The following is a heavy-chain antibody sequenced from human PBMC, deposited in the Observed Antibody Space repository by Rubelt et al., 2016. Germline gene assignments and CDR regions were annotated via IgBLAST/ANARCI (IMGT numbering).Heavy chain of an antibody. CDR2: IWDDGSNK. CDR1: GFTFSSYG. D-gene: IGHD1-26*01. Sequence: QVQLVESGGGVVQPGRSLRLSCAASGFTFSSYGLHWVRQAPGKGLEWVAVIWDDGSNKYYADSVTGRFTISRDNAKNTLYLKMKGLRAEDTAVYYGARASVSYQPFDYWGQGILVTVSS. J-gene: IGHJ4*02. CDR3: ARASVSYQPFDY. V-gene: IGHV3-33*01.